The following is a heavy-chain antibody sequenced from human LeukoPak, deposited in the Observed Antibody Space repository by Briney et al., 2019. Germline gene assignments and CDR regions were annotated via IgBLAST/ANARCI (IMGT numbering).Heavy chain of an antibody. D-gene: IGHD3-22*01. V-gene: IGHV4-39*01. CDR1: GGSISSSSCY. Sequence: SETLSLTCTVSGGSISSSSCYWGWIRQPPGKGLEWIGSIYYSGSTYYNPSLKSRVTISVDTSKNQFSLKLSSVTAADTAVYYCARTADYYDSSGYADWFDPWGQGTLVTVSS. CDR3: ARTADYYDSSGYADWFDP. CDR2: IYYSGST. J-gene: IGHJ5*02.